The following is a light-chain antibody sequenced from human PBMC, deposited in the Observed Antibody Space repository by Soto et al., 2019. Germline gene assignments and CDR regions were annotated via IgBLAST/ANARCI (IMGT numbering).Light chain of an antibody. CDR1: TSNIANNF. J-gene: IGLJ2*01. V-gene: IGLV1-47*01. Sequence: QAVVTQPPSASGTPGQRVTISCSGSTSNIANNFVYWYQQLPRAAPKLLIYRNDQRPSGVPDRYSASRSGTAASLAISGLRSEDEGDYYCAAWDDSLNVPVFGGGTKVTVL. CDR3: AAWDDSLNVPV. CDR2: RND.